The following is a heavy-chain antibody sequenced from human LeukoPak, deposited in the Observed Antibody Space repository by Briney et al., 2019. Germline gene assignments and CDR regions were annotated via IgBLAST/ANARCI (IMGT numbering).Heavy chain of an antibody. Sequence: PSETLSLTCTVSGGSISSYYWSWIRQPPGKGLEWIGYIYTSGGTNYNPSLKSRVTISVDTSKDQFSLKLSSVTAADTAVYYCARQRYYDFWSGYYGYYYYMDVWGKGTTVTVSS. CDR1: GGSISSYY. CDR2: IYTSGGT. J-gene: IGHJ6*03. CDR3: ARQRYYDFWSGYYGYYYYMDV. D-gene: IGHD3-3*01. V-gene: IGHV4-4*09.